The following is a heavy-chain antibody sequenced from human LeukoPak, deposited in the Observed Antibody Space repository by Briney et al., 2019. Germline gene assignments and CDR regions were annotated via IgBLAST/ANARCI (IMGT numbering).Heavy chain of an antibody. CDR1: GGTFSSYA. V-gene: IGHV1-69*04. CDR3: ASPYYYGSGSYHVGMDV. CDR2: IIPILGIA. J-gene: IGHJ6*02. Sequence: VASVKASCKASGGTFSSYAISWVRQAPGQGLEWMGRIIPILGIANYAQKFQGRVTITADKSTSTAYMELSSLRSEDTAVYYCASPYYYGSGSYHVGMDVWGQGTTVTVSS. D-gene: IGHD3-10*01.